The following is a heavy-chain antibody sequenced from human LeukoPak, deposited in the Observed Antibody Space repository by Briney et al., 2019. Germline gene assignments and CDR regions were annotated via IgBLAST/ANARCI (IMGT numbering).Heavy chain of an antibody. V-gene: IGHV3-48*03. CDR1: GFTFSSYE. D-gene: IGHD6-19*01. CDR2: LSSSGTII. Sequence: GGSLRLSCAASGFTFSSYEMNWVRQAPGKGLEWVSYLSSSGTIIYYADSVKGRFTISRDNAKNSLYLQMNSLRAGGTAVYYCASGAGYSSDPYYFDYWGQGTLVTVSS. CDR3: ASGAGYSSDPYYFDY. J-gene: IGHJ4*02.